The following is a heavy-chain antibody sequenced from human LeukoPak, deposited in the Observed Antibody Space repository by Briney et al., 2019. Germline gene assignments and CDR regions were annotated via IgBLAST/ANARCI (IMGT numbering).Heavy chain of an antibody. CDR2: ISSSGSTI. V-gene: IGHV3-48*03. D-gene: IGHD3-16*01. CDR3: ARIVGGSLRSWFDP. J-gene: IGHJ5*02. Sequence: GGSLRLSCAASGFTFSSYEMNWVRQAPGKGLEWVSYISSSGSTIYYADSVKGRFTISRDNAKNSLYLQMNSLRAEDTAVYYCARIVGGSLRSWFDPWGQGTLVTVSS. CDR1: GFTFSSYE.